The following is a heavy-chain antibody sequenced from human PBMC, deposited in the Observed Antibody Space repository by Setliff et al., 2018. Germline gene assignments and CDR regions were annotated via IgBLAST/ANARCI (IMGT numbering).Heavy chain of an antibody. CDR3: ARSAGYSSSWYNYYYGMDV. V-gene: IGHV4-59*08. J-gene: IGHJ6*02. D-gene: IGHD6-13*01. CDR2: IHYSGSI. Sequence: PSETLSLTCTVSGGSISSHYWSWIRQPPGKGLEWIGYIHYSGSINYNPSLKSRVTISVDTSKNQFSLKLSSVTAADTAVYYCARSAGYSSSWYNYYYGMDVWGQGTTVTV. CDR1: GGSISSHY.